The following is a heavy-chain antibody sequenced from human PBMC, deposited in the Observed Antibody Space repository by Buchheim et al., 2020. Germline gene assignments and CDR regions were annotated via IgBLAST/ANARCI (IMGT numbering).Heavy chain of an antibody. Sequence: QVQLQESGPGLVKPSQTLSRTCTVSGGSISSGGYYWSWIRQHPGKGLEWIGYIYYSGSTYYNPSLKSRVTISEDTSKNQFSLKLCAVTAADTAVYYCARVLVLFGVVNRFDPWGQGTL. V-gene: IGHV4-31*03. CDR1: GGSISSGGYY. CDR3: ARVLVLFGVVNRFDP. J-gene: IGHJ5*02. CDR2: IYYSGST. D-gene: IGHD3-3*01.